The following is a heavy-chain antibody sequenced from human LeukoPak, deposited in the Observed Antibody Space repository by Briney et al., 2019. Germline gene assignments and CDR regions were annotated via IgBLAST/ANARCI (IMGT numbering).Heavy chain of an antibody. D-gene: IGHD1-26*01. CDR2: INSAGSSS. CDR3: ARGDILPGGLDP. J-gene: IGHJ5*02. V-gene: IGHV3-74*01. Sequence: GGSLRLSCAASGLTSSSYWMHWVRQAPGKGLVWVSRINSAGSSSSYADSVKGRFTISRDNAKNTLYLQMNSLRAEDTAVYYCARGDILPGGLDPWGQGTLVTVSS. CDR1: GLTSSSYW.